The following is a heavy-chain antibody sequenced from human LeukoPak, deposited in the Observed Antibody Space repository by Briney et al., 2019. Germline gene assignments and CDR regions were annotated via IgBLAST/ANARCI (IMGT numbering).Heavy chain of an antibody. CDR2: IYYSGNT. Sequence: PSETLSLTCTVSGGSISSSSYYWGWIRQPPGRGLEWIGSIYYSGNTYYNPSLKSRVTISVDTSKNQFSLKLTSVTAADTAVYYCARHRQGYDEFDYWGQGTLVTVAS. D-gene: IGHD5-12*01. J-gene: IGHJ4*02. V-gene: IGHV4-39*01. CDR3: ARHRQGYDEFDY. CDR1: GGSISSSSYY.